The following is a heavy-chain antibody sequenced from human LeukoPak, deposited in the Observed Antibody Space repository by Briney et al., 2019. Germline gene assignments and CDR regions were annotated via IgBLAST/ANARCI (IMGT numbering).Heavy chain of an antibody. CDR1: GYTFTGYG. D-gene: IGHD1-7*01. CDR2: ITTYNVNT. CDR3: ARARGHWNYDF. J-gene: IGHJ4*02. Sequence: ASVKVSCKASGYTFTGYGISWVRQAPGQGLEWMGWITTYNVNTNYAQKLQGRVTMTTDTSTSTAYMELRSLRSDDTAVYYCARARGHWNYDFWGQGTLVTVSS. V-gene: IGHV1-18*01.